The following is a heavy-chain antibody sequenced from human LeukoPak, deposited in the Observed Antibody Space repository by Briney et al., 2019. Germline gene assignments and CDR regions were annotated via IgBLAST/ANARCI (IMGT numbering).Heavy chain of an antibody. Sequence: SQTLSLTCTVSGGSISSGDYYWSWIRQPPGKGLEWIGYIYYSGSTYYNPSLKSRVTISVDTSKNQFSLKLSSVTAADTAVYYCARADRLLGWFDPWGQGTLVTVSS. CDR3: ARADRLLGWFDP. D-gene: IGHD3/OR15-3a*01. J-gene: IGHJ5*02. CDR1: GGSISSGDYY. V-gene: IGHV4-30-4*01. CDR2: IYYSGST.